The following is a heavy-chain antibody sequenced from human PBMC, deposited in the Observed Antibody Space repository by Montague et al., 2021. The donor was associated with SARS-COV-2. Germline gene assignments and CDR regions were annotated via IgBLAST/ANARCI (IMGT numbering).Heavy chain of an antibody. V-gene: IGHV4-34*01. CDR1: GGSFSDYY. CDR3: ARGRQHFNMIVVVMTGGEYYFDY. CDR2: INHRGTS. Sequence: SETLSLTCAVYGGSFSDYYWSWIRQPPGKGLEWIGKINHRGTSMYNPSLKSRVSISLDTSKNQFSLYLSSVTAADTAVYYCARGRQHFNMIVVVMTGGEYYFDYWGQGTLVTVSS. J-gene: IGHJ4*02. D-gene: IGHD3-22*01.